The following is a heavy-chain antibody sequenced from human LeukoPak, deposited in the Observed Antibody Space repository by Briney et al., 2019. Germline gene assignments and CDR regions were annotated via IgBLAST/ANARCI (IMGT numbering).Heavy chain of an antibody. D-gene: IGHD1-1*01. CDR1: GFTVSNNY. Sequence: PGGSLRLSCAASGFTVSNNYMTWVRQAPGKGLEWVSTIFAGVGTYYADSVRGRFTISRDNSKNTLYLQMNSLEAEDAAVYYCARGDRGTGQHFDYWGQGTLVTVS. V-gene: IGHV3-53*01. CDR3: ARGDRGTGQHFDY. CDR2: IFAGVGT. J-gene: IGHJ4*02.